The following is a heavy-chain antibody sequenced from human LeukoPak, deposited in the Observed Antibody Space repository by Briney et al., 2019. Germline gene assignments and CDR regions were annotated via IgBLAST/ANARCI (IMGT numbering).Heavy chain of an antibody. J-gene: IGHJ5*02. Sequence: SETLSLTCAVYGGSFSGYYWSWIRQPPGKGLEWIGEINHSGSTNYNPSLKSRVTISVDTSKNQFSLKLSSVTAADTAVYYCARRYSGYQILRWFDPWGQGTLVTVSS. CDR2: INHSGST. CDR1: GGSFSGYY. D-gene: IGHD5-12*01. CDR3: ARRYSGYQILRWFDP. V-gene: IGHV4-34*01.